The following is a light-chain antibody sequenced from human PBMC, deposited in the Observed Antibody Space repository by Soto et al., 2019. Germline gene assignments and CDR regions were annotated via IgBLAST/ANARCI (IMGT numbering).Light chain of an antibody. V-gene: IGLV1-36*01. CDR3: AAWDDSLNGLV. J-gene: IGLJ2*01. Sequence: QSVLTQPPSVSEAPRQRVTISCSGSSSNIGNNAVNWYQQLPGKAPKLLIYYDDLLPSGVSDRFSGSKSDTSASLAISGLQSEDEAAYYCAAWDDSLNGLVFGGGTKLTVL. CDR2: YDD. CDR1: SSNIGNNA.